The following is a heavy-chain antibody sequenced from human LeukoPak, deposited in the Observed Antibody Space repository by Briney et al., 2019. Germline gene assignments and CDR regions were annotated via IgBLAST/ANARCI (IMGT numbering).Heavy chain of an antibody. V-gene: IGHV3-23*01. Sequence: QPGGSLRLSCAASGFTFSSYAMSWVRQAPGKGLEWVSAISGSGGSTYYADSVKGRFTISRDNSKNTLYLQMNSLRAEDTAVYYCAKFDGYCSSTSCYALYYYGMDVWGQGTTVTVSS. D-gene: IGHD2-2*01. CDR3: AKFDGYCSSTSCYALYYYGMDV. CDR1: GFTFSSYA. J-gene: IGHJ6*02. CDR2: ISGSGGST.